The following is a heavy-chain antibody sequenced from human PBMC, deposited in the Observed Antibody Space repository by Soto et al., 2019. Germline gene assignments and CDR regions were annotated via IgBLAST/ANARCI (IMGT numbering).Heavy chain of an antibody. CDR1: AFTFNNYA. J-gene: IGHJ4*02. V-gene: IGHV3-23*01. CDR3: AKSRYSDSSGNVYDY. D-gene: IGHD3-22*01. CDR2: IGGSGRTT. Sequence: EVQLLESGGGLVQPGGSLSLSCAASAFTFNNYAMSWVRQAPGKWLEWVSGIGGSGRTTYYADSVKGRFSISRDNSNNALFLQMNSLRAEDTAVYYCAKSRYSDSSGNVYDYWGQGTLVTVSS.